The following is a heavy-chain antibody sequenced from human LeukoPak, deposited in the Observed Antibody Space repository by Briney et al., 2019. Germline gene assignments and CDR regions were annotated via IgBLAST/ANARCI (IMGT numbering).Heavy chain of an antibody. J-gene: IGHJ4*02. Sequence: ASMKVSCKASGYSFSSYDINWVRQATGQGLEWMGWMNPSSGNTGSAQKFQGRVTMTRNTSTRTAYMELSSLRVDDTAVYYCARDVISRQMITLGLGFWGQGTLVTVSS. V-gene: IGHV1-8*01. D-gene: IGHD1-20*01. CDR1: GYSFSSYD. CDR3: ARDVISRQMITLGLGF. CDR2: MNPSSGNT.